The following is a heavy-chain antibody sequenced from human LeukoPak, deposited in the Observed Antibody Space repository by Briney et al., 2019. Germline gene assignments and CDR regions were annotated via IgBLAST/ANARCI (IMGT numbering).Heavy chain of an antibody. D-gene: IGHD1-26*01. CDR1: GFTFSCYA. V-gene: IGHV3-23*01. CDR2: ISGSGGGT. J-gene: IGHJ4*02. CDR3: AKGASGNSLWYFDY. Sequence: GGSLRLSCAASGFTFSCYAMSWVRQAPGKGLEWVSAISGSGGGTYYADSVKGRFSISRDNSKNTLDLQMNSLRAEDTAVYYCAKGASGNSLWYFDYWGQGTLVSVSS.